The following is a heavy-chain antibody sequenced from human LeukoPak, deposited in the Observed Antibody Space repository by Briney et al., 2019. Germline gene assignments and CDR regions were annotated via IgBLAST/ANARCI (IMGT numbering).Heavy chain of an antibody. Sequence: GGSLRLSCAASGFTFSNYWMSWVRQAPGKGLEWVANIKQDGSEKYYVDSVKGRFTISRDNAKNSLYLQMNSLRAEDTAVYYCAKFNRQYCSSTSCYGGFDYWGQGTLVTVSS. CDR1: GFTFSNYW. CDR3: AKFNRQYCSSTSCYGGFDY. V-gene: IGHV3-7*01. J-gene: IGHJ4*02. D-gene: IGHD2-2*01. CDR2: IKQDGSEK.